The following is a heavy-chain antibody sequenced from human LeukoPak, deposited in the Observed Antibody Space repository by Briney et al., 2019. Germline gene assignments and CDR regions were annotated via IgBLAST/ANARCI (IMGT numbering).Heavy chain of an antibody. Sequence: ASVTVSCKSSSYTFTGYYIHWVRPAPGQGLEWMEWINPRSGATNYAQKFQGRVTMTRDTSISTAYMELSYLRSDDTAVYYCARVPRTFLAATLIAYMDVWGKGTTVTVSS. D-gene: IGHD2-15*01. CDR1: SYTFTGYY. V-gene: IGHV1-2*02. J-gene: IGHJ6*03. CDR2: INPRSGAT. CDR3: ARVPRTFLAATLIAYMDV.